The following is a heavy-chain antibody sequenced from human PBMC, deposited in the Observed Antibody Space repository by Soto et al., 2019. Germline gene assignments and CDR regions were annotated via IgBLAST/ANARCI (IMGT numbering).Heavy chain of an antibody. J-gene: IGHJ4*02. V-gene: IGHV1-3*01. CDR2: INAGNGNT. CDR1: GYTFTSYA. CDR3: ARAVSYDYIWGSYRQLNTFDY. Sequence: GASVKVSCKASGYTFTSYAMHWVRQAPGQRLEWMGWINAGNGNTKYSQKFQGRVTITRDTSASTAYMELSSLRSEDTAVYYCARAVSYDYIWGSYRQLNTFDYWGQGTLVTVSS. D-gene: IGHD3-16*02.